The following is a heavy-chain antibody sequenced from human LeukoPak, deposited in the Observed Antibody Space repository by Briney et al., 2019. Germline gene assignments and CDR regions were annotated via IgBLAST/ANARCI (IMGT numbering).Heavy chain of an antibody. J-gene: IGHJ3*02. CDR2: INPNSGGT. CDR3: ARDYYENLFPAFDI. CDR1: GYTFTGYY. D-gene: IGHD3-16*01. Sequence: GSVKVSCKASGYTFTGYYMHWVRQAPGQGLEWMGWINPNSGGTNYAQKFQGRVSMTRDTSISTAYTELSRLRSDDTAVYYCARDYYENLFPAFDIWGQGTMVTVSS. V-gene: IGHV1-2*02.